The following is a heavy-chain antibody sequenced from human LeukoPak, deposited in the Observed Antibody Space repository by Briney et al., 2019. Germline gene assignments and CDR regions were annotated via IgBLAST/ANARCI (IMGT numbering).Heavy chain of an antibody. Sequence: GSLRLSCAASGFTFSDYYMSWIRQPPGKGLEWIGSIYYSGSTYYNPSLKSRVSISVDTSKNQFSLKLSSVTAADTAVYYCARRPLSIAVAGTGAFDIWGQGTMVTVSS. D-gene: IGHD6-19*01. CDR3: ARRPLSIAVAGTGAFDI. V-gene: IGHV4-38-2*01. CDR1: GFTFSDYY. J-gene: IGHJ3*02. CDR2: IYYSGST.